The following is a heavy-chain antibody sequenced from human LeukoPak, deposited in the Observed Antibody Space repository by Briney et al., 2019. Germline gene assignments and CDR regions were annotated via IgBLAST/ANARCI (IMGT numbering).Heavy chain of an antibody. J-gene: IGHJ4*02. CDR3: AIGRGGQQLGDY. Sequence: ETLSLTCTVSGGSISGYYWSWIRQPPGKGLEWMGIIYPDDSDTRYSPSFQGQVTISADRSISTAYLQWSSLKASDTAMYYCAIGRGGQQLGDYWGQGTLATVSS. CDR2: IYPDDSDT. CDR1: GGSISGYY. V-gene: IGHV5-51*01. D-gene: IGHD6-13*01.